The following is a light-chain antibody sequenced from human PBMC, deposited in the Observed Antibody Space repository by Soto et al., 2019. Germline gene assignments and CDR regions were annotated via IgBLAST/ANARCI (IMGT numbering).Light chain of an antibody. Sequence: EIVLTQSPGTLSLSPGERATLSCRASQSVSSSYLAWYQQRPGQAPRLLIYGASGRDTGIPDRFSGSGSGTDFTLTISRLEPEDCAVYYCQPYDSSPSFTFGPGTKVDIK. V-gene: IGKV3-20*01. CDR1: QSVSSSY. CDR3: QPYDSSPSFT. CDR2: GAS. J-gene: IGKJ3*01.